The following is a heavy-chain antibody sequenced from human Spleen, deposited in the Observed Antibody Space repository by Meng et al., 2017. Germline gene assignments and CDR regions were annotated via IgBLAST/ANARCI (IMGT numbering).Heavy chain of an antibody. J-gene: IGHJ4*02. CDR3: ARGGDIVATITLDY. Sequence: VQLQQLGAGLLKPSEPLSLTCAVYGGSFSGYYWSWIRQPPGKGLEWIGEINHSGSTNYNPSLKSRVTISVDTSKNQFSLKLSSVTAADTAVYYCARGGDIVATITLDYWGQGTLVTVSS. D-gene: IGHD5-12*01. V-gene: IGHV4-34*01. CDR2: INHSGST. CDR1: GGSFSGYY.